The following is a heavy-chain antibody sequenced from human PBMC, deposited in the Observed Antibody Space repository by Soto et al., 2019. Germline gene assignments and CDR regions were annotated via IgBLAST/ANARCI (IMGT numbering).Heavy chain of an antibody. D-gene: IGHD5-18*01. J-gene: IGHJ5*02. CDR2: INHSGST. CDR3: ARGPRSSYHLGWFDP. V-gene: IGHV4-34*01. Sequence: QVQLQQWGAGLLKPSETLSLTCAVSGGSFSGYYWSWIRQPPGKGLEWIGEINHSGSTNYNPSLKSRVTISVDTSKNQFSLKLSSVTAADTAVYYCARGPRSSYHLGWFDPWGQGTLVTVSS. CDR1: GGSFSGYY.